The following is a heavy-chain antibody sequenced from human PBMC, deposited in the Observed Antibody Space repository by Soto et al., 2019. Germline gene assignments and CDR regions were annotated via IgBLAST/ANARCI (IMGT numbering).Heavy chain of an antibody. D-gene: IGHD6-6*01. CDR1: GYTFTIYA. Sequence: QVQLVQSGAEVKKPGASVKVSCKASGYTFTIYAMHWVRQAPGQRLEWMGWINAGNGNTKYSQKFQGRVTITRDTTASTAYMELSSLKSEDTALYYCAGDSSSSIYANDYWGQGTLVTVSS. CDR3: AGDSSSSIYANDY. J-gene: IGHJ4*02. CDR2: INAGNGNT. V-gene: IGHV1-3*01.